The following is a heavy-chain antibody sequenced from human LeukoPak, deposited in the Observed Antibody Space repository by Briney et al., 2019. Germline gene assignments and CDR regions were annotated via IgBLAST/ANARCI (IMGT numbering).Heavy chain of an antibody. D-gene: IGHD2-21*02. CDR2: INSDGSTT. J-gene: IGHJ3*02. V-gene: IGHV3-74*01. Sequence: GGSLRLSCAASGFTFSSYWMHWVRQAPGKGLVWASHINSDGSTTTYADSVKGRFTISRDNAKNSLHLQMNSLRAEDTALYYCAKDQLAFCGGDCYSGAFDIWGQGTMVTVSS. CDR1: GFTFSSYW. CDR3: AKDQLAFCGGDCYSGAFDI.